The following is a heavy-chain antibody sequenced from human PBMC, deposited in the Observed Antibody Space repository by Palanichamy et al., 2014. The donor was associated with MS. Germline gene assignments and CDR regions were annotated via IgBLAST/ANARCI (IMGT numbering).Heavy chain of an antibody. Sequence: MQLVQSGPEVKKPGTSVMVSCKASGLTFPGSAIQWVRQAGGQRPEWIGWIVMSSGNTQYAEKVQGRVAITRDMSTTTAHMELSSLRSEDTAVYYCAAEYCSGVSCYPVFESWGQGALVTVSS. CDR1: GLTFPGSA. CDR2: IVMSSGNT. J-gene: IGHJ5*01. CDR3: AAEYCSGVSCYPVFES. V-gene: IGHV1-58*02. D-gene: IGHD2-15*01.